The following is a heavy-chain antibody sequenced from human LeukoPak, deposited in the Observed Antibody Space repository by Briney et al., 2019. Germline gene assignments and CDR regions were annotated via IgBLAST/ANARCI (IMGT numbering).Heavy chain of an antibody. V-gene: IGHV3-23*01. Sequence: PGGSLRLSCASSRFTFSSSAMNWVRQAPGKGLEWVSAITGSGSDTYYTDSVKGRFTISRDNSKNTLYLQMNSLRAEDTAVYYCAKLLVYYFDYWGQGTLVTVSS. CDR1: RFTFSSSA. CDR3: AKLLVYYFDY. J-gene: IGHJ4*02. CDR2: ITGSGSDT.